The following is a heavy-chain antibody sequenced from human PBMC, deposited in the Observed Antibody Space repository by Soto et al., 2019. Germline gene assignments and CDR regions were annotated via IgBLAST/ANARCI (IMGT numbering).Heavy chain of an antibody. V-gene: IGHV3-11*06. CDR3: ARGTRVSTLPGYYYYGMDV. CDR1: GFTFSDYY. Sequence: GGSLRLSCAASGFTFSDYYMSWIRQAPGKGLEWVSYISSSSSYTNYADSVKGRFTISRDNAKNSLYPQMNSLRAEDTAVYYCARGTRVSTLPGYYYYGMDVWGQGTTVTVSS. CDR2: ISSSSSYT. D-gene: IGHD6-6*01. J-gene: IGHJ6*02.